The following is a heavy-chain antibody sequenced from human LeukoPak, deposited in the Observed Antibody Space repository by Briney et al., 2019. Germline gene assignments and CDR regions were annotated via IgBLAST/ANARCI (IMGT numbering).Heavy chain of an antibody. V-gene: IGHV1-2*02. Sequence: GASVKVSCKTSGYTFTGYYMHWVRQAPGQGLEWMGWINPNSGGTNYAQRFQGRVTMTRDTSISTAYMELTSLTSDDTAVYFCARDKHQSSSWYWGKWADWGQGTLVSVSS. CDR2: INPNSGGT. CDR1: GYTFTGYY. J-gene: IGHJ4*02. D-gene: IGHD6-13*01. CDR3: ARDKHQSSSWYWGKWAD.